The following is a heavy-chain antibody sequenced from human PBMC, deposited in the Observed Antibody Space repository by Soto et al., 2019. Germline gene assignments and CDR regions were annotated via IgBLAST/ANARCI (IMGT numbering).Heavy chain of an antibody. V-gene: IGHV1-2*02. CDR1: GYAFTGYY. Sequence: ASVKVSCKASGYAFTGYYMHWVRQAPGQGLEWMGWINPNSGGTNYAQKFQGRVTMTRDTSISTAYMELSRLRSDDTAVYYCARGWSIAAAGTGANWFDPWGQGTRVTVSS. CDR2: INPNSGGT. CDR3: ARGWSIAAAGTGANWFDP. J-gene: IGHJ5*02. D-gene: IGHD6-13*01.